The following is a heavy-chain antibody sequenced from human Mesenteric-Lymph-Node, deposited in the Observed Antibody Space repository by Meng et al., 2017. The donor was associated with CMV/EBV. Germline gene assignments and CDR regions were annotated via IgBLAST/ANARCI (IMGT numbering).Heavy chain of an antibody. Sequence: LSLTCAASGFTFSSYVMTWVRQAPGKGLEWVSGISWNSGRIGYADSVKGRFTISRDNAKNSLYLQMNSLRAEDTAFYYCAKEDSSWAGYYFDYWGQGTLVTVSS. CDR3: AKEDSSWAGYYFDY. CDR1: GFTFSSYV. J-gene: IGHJ4*02. CDR2: ISWNSGRI. V-gene: IGHV3-9*01. D-gene: IGHD3-22*01.